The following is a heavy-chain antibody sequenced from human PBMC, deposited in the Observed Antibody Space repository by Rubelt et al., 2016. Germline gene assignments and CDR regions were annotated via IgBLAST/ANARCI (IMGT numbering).Heavy chain of an antibody. V-gene: IGHV4-34*10. CDR3: ARGRNFYGMDV. CDR2: INHRGNT. J-gene: IGHJ6*02. CDR1: GGSFSGYY. Sequence: QLQLQESGPGLVKPSETLSLTCAVYGGSFSGYYWSWSRLSPGKGLEWIAEINHRGNTNYNPSLSLKSRVTISVDTSKNQIVLDLRSVTAADTAVYYCARGRNFYGMDVWGQGTTVTVSS.